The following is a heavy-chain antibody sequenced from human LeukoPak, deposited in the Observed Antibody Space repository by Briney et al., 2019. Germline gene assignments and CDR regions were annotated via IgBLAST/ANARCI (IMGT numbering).Heavy chain of an antibody. CDR1: GFTFSSYN. J-gene: IGHJ4*02. Sequence: GGSLRLSCAASGFTFSSYNMNWVRQAPGKGLEWVSSISSGSTYADSVKGRFTISRDNAKNSLYLQMNSLRAEDTAVYYCASSASYPLDYWGQGTLVTVSS. V-gene: IGHV3-21*01. CDR3: ASSASYPLDY. D-gene: IGHD3-10*01. CDR2: ISSGST.